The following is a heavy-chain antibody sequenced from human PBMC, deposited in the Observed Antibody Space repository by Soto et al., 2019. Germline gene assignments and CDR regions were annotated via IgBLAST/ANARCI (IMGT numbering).Heavy chain of an antibody. J-gene: IGHJ4*02. D-gene: IGHD2-2*01. Sequence: QVQLVQSGAEVKTPGASVKVSCKASGYSLTSYGISWVRQAPGQGLEWMGWISGHDGNTKYTQKLQGRVTVTTDTSTSTAYMDLRSLRSDDTAVYYCAREYCSSASCYGPDFWGQGTLVTVSS. V-gene: IGHV1-18*01. CDR3: AREYCSSASCYGPDF. CDR1: GYSLTSYG. CDR2: ISGHDGNT.